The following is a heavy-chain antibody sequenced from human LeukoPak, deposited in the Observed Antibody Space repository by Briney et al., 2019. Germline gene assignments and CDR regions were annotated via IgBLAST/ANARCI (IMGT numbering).Heavy chain of an antibody. CDR3: ARGRRVGPPYSRERAVDN. CDR1: GYTFTSYD. V-gene: IGHV1-8*01. J-gene: IGHJ4*02. D-gene: IGHD6-13*01. CDR2: MNPNSGNT. Sequence: ASVKVSCKASGYTFTSYDINWVRQATGQGLEWMGWMNPNSGNTGYAQKFQGRVTMTRNTSISTAYMELSSLRSEDTAVYYCARGRRVGPPYSRERAVDNWGQGTLVTVSS.